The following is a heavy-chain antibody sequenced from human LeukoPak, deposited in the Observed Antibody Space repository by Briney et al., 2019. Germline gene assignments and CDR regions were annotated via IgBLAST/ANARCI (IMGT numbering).Heavy chain of an antibody. CDR2: IIPIFGTA. J-gene: IGHJ5*02. CDR1: GGTFSSYA. V-gene: IGHV1-69*01. D-gene: IGHD2-2*02. Sequence: ASVKVSCKASGGTFSSYAISWVRQAPGQGLEWMGGIIPIFGTANYAQKFQGRVTITEDESTSTAYMELSSLRSEDTAVYYCARDRPGQYCSSNSCYTASPFDPWGQGTLVTVSS. CDR3: ARDRPGQYCSSNSCYTASPFDP.